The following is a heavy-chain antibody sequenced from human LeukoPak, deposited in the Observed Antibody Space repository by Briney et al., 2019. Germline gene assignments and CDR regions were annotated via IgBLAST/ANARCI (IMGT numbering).Heavy chain of an antibody. CDR3: ARGAGSAYSGSYHNWFDP. D-gene: IGHD1-26*01. J-gene: IGHJ5*02. Sequence: PSETLSLTCAVYGGSFSGYYWSWIRQPPGKGLEWIGEINHSGSTNYHPSLKSRVTISVDTSKNQFSLKLSSVTAADTAVYYCARGAGSAYSGSYHNWFDPWGQGTLVTVSS. CDR2: INHSGST. CDR1: GGSFSGYY. V-gene: IGHV4-34*01.